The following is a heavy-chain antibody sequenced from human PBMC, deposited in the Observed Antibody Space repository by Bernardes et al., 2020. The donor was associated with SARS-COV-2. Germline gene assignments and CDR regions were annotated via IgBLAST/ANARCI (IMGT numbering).Heavy chain of an antibody. CDR2: ISAIRNT. Sequence: LRLSCVTSGLGFSNTDMAWVRQAPGKGLEWVSTISAIRNTHYADPVKGRFTISRDDVNNALYLQMNNLRVEDTATYYCTTELQYDNLYWGQGALVTVSS. V-gene: IGHV3-23*01. D-gene: IGHD3-22*01. J-gene: IGHJ4*02. CDR1: GLGFSNTD. CDR3: TTELQYDNLY.